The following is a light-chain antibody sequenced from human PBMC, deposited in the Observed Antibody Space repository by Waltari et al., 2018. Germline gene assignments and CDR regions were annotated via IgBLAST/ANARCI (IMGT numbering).Light chain of an antibody. CDR3: QQYYSTPLT. Sequence: EIVMTQSTESLAVYLDDRDTLNVKSTRNVLSSSNNKNYLAWYQQKPGQPPKLLIYWASTRESGVPARFTGSGSGTDFTLTISSLQAEDVAVYYCQQYYSTPLTFGGGTKVEIK. CDR2: WAS. J-gene: IGKJ4*01. CDR1: RNVLSSSNNKNY. V-gene: IGKV4-1*01.